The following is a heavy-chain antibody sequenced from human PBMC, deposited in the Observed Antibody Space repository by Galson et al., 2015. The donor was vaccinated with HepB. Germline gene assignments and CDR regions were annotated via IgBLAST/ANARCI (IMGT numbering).Heavy chain of an antibody. CDR1: GFTFSSYG. D-gene: IGHD3-10*01. CDR3: ARDGKWFGELSYFDY. Sequence: SLRLSCAASGFTFSSYGMHWVRQAPGKGLEWVAVIWYDGGNKYYADSVKGRFTISRDNSKNTLYLQMNSLRAEDTAVYYCARDGKWFGELSYFDYWGQGTLVTVSS. CDR2: IWYDGGNK. J-gene: IGHJ4*02. V-gene: IGHV3-33*01.